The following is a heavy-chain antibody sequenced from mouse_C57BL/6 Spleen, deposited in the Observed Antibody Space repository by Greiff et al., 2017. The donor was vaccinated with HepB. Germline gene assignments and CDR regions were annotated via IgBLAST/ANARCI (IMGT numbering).Heavy chain of an antibody. CDR2: IDPSDSET. Sequence: QVQLQQPGAELVRPGSSVKLSCKASGYTFTSYWMHWVKQRPIQGLEWIGNIDPSDSETHYNQKFKDKATLTVDKSSSTAYMQLSSLTSEDSAVYYCASRLGRGWYFDVWGTGTTVTVSS. CDR1: GYTFTSYW. V-gene: IGHV1-52*01. D-gene: IGHD4-1*01. CDR3: ASRLGRGWYFDV. J-gene: IGHJ1*03.